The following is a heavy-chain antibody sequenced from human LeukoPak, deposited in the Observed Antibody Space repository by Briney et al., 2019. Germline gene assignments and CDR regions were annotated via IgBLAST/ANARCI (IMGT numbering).Heavy chain of an antibody. J-gene: IGHJ3*02. CDR3: ARGHCSGGSCSVIVHDAFYI. CDR2: MNPNSGKT. D-gene: IGHD2-15*01. CDR1: VYTFTSYD. V-gene: IGHV1-8*01. Sequence: ASVKVSCKASVYTFTSYDINWVRQAAGQGLEWMGWMNPNSGKTGYAQKFQGRVTMTRNTSISTAYMEMSSLRSEDTAVYYCARGHCSGGSCSVIVHDAFYIWGQGTMVTVSS.